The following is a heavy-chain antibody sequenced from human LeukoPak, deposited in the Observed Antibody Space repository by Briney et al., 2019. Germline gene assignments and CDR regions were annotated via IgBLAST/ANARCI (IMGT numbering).Heavy chain of an antibody. D-gene: IGHD1-26*01. V-gene: IGHV3-23*01. Sequence: PGGSLRLSCAVSGFTFSNYAMSWVRQAPGKGLEWVSGISGSGSSTYYADSVKGRFTISRDNSKNTLYLQMNTLRAEDTAVYYCATVGRSYLEEVYYFDYWGQGTLVTVSS. CDR2: ISGSGSST. J-gene: IGHJ4*02. CDR3: ATVGRSYLEEVYYFDY. CDR1: GFTFSNYA.